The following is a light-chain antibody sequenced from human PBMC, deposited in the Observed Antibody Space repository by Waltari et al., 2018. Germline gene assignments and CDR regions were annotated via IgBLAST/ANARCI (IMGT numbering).Light chain of an antibody. CDR1: RSNIGSSD. CDR2: RSD. CDR3: EAWDDSLNGHV. Sequence: QSMVTQPPSASGTPGQRVSISCSGSRSNIGSSDVNWYQHLPGTAPKLLIFRSDQRPSGVPDRFSGSRSGTSASLAISGLQSEDEADYYCEAWDDSLNGHVFGTGTKVTVL. V-gene: IGLV1-44*01. J-gene: IGLJ1*01.